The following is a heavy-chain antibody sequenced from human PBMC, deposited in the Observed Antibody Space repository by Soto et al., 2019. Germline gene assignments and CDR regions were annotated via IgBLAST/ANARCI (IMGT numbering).Heavy chain of an antibody. CDR2: IRSKAYGGTT. CDR3: TRLSDFWSGYPYYYYGMDV. V-gene: IGHV3-49*04. Sequence: GGSLRLSCTASGFTFGDYAMSWVRQAPGQGLEWVGFIRSKAYGGTTEYAASVKGRFTISRDDSKSIAYLQMNSLKTEDTAVYYGTRLSDFWSGYPYYYYGMDVWGQGTTVTVSS. J-gene: IGHJ6*02. D-gene: IGHD3-3*01. CDR1: GFTFGDYA.